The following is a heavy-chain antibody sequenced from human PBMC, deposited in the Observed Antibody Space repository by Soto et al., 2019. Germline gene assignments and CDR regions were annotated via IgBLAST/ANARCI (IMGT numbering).Heavy chain of an antibody. J-gene: IGHJ4*02. V-gene: IGHV3-74*01. Sequence: LRLSCAASGFTFSSSLMHWVRQAPGKGLVWVSRISGDGSTTNYAGSVKGRFTISRDNAKNTLYLQVNSLRAEDTAVYYCARDMYHSFDYWGQGTLVTVSS. CDR1: GFTFSSSL. CDR3: ARDMYHSFDY. D-gene: IGHD2-2*01. CDR2: ISGDGSTT.